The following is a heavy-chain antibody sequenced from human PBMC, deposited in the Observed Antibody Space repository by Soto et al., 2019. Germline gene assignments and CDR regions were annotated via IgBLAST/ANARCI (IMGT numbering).Heavy chain of an antibody. D-gene: IGHD3-10*01. CDR3: AKDNDYYGSGSYVCSPVDSDFYGMDV. CDR2: IYHRGSA. Sequence: SGALCLTSAFSGYSIIRGYSWSFSRQPTRKGMEWMGSIYHRGSAYYSPSLRSRVTISVDTSKNHFSQKLSSVTASVTVVYYSAKDNDYYGSGSYVCSPVDSDFYGMDVWGQGTTVTVSS. V-gene: IGHV4-38-2*02. J-gene: IGHJ6*02. CDR1: GYSIIRGYS.